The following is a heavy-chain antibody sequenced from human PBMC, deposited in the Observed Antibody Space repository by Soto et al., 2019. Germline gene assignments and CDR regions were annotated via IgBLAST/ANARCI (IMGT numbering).Heavy chain of an antibody. D-gene: IGHD1-1*01. CDR3: ARGSWDDVSGHYYMDV. Sequence: SQTLSLTCDIYGDSVSSNSAGWNWIRQTPSRNQEWLGRTYYKSKWYYTYAASVKSRITVSPDTSKNQFSLQLTSVTPEDTAVYYCARGSWDDVSGHYYMDVWDKGTTVTVSS. CDR1: GDSVSSNSAG. CDR2: TYYKSKWYY. V-gene: IGHV6-1*01. J-gene: IGHJ6*03.